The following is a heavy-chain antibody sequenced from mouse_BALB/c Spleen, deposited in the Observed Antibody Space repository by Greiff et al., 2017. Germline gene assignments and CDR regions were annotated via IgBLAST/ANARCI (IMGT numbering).Heavy chain of an antibody. D-gene: IGHD2-4*01. CDR1: GYSITSDYA. Sequence: EVHLVESGPGLVKPSQSLSLTCTVTGYSITSDYAWNWIRQFPGNKLEWMGYISYSGSTSYNPSLKSRISITRDTSKNQFFLQLNSVTTEDTATYYCAKYDYDAEKAMDYWGQGTSVTVSS. CDR3: AKYDYDAEKAMDY. V-gene: IGHV3-2*02. J-gene: IGHJ4*01. CDR2: ISYSGST.